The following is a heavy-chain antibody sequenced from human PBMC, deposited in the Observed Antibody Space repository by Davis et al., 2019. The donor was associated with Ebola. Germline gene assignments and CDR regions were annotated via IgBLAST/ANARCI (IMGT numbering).Heavy chain of an antibody. CDR1: GYSFTSDW. D-gene: IGHD4-23*01. CDR2: IYPGDSDT. V-gene: IGHV5-51*01. J-gene: IGHJ6*04. CDR3: AKRRLSYSGKYDRGVDA. Sequence: GESLKIPCKASGYSFTSDWIGWVRQMPGKGLEWMAIIYPGDSDTRYSPSFQGQVTISADKSISTAYLQWSSLKASDTAMYFCAKRRLSYSGKYDRGVDAWGKGTTVTVSS.